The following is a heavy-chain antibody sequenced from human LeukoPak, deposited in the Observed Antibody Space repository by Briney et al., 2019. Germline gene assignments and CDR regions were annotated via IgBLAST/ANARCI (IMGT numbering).Heavy chain of an antibody. V-gene: IGHV3-30*02. Sequence: GRSLRLSCAASGFTFSNYGMHWVRQAPGKGLEWVALTRYDKSDIYYVDSVKGRFTISRDNSKNILYLQMNSLRAEDTAVYFCARGTATHQYSFDYWGQGTLVTVSS. CDR3: ARGTATHQYSFDY. J-gene: IGHJ4*02. D-gene: IGHD2-2*01. CDR1: GFTFSNYG. CDR2: TRYDKSDI.